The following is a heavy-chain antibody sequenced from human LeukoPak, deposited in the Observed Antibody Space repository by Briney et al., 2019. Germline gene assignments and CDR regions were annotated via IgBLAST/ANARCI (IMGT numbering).Heavy chain of an antibody. CDR2: INHSGST. CDR3: ARGPRITMVRGVINGDY. CDR1: GGSFSGYY. D-gene: IGHD3-10*01. V-gene: IGHV4-34*01. Sequence: SETLSLTCAVYGGSFSGYYWSWIRQPPGKGLEWNGEINHSGSTNYNPSLKSRVTISVDTSKNQFSLKLSSVTAADTAVYYCARGPRITMVRGVINGDYWGQGTLVTVSS. J-gene: IGHJ4*02.